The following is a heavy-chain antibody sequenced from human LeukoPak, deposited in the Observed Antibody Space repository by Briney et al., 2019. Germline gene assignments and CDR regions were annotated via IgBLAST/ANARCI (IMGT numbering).Heavy chain of an antibody. CDR2: IIPIFGTA. CDR1: GGTFSSYA. J-gene: IGHJ4*02. CDR3: AQVIP. V-gene: IGHV1-69*13. Sequence: ASVKVSCKASGGTFSSYAISWVRQAPGQGLECMGGIIPIFGTANYAQKLQGRVTNTADESTGTAYMKLRSFRSEGKAGYCCAQVIPWGQGNLVTVSS. D-gene: IGHD2-2*01.